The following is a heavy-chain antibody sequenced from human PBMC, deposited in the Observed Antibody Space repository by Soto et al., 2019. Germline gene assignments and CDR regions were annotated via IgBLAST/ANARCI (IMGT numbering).Heavy chain of an antibody. CDR1: GFTFSSYA. CDR3: AKGRPYSSSWYLMTDYFDY. CDR2: ISGSGGST. D-gene: IGHD6-13*01. Sequence: EVQLLESGGGLVQPGGSLRLSCAASGFTFSSYAMSWVRQAPGKGLEWVSAISGSGGSTYYADSVKGRFTISRDNSKNTLYLQMNSLRAEDTAVYYCAKGRPYSSSWYLMTDYFDYWGQGTLVTVSS. V-gene: IGHV3-23*01. J-gene: IGHJ4*02.